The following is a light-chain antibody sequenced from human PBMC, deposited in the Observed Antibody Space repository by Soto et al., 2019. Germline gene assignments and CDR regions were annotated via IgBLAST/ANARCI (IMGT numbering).Light chain of an antibody. V-gene: IGKV3-20*01. CDR3: QQYGSSLTWT. CDR1: QSVISTY. Sequence: EIVLTQSPGTLSLSPGEGATLSCRASQSVISTYLAWYQQRPGQAPRLLIYVASNRASGIPDRFSGSGSGSDFTLTISRLEPEDVAVYYCQQYGSSLTWTFGQGTKVEIK. J-gene: IGKJ1*01. CDR2: VAS.